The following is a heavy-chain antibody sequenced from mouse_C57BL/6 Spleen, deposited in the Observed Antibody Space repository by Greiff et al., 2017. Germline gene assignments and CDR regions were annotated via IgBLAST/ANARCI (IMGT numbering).Heavy chain of an antibody. CDR3: ARGDYYGSSYPY. Sequence: VQLQQSGPELVKPGASVKMSCKASGYTFTDYNMHWVKQSHGKSLEWIGYINPNNGGTSYNQKFKGKATLTVNKSSSTAYMELRSLTSEDSAVYYCARGDYYGSSYPYWGQGTTLTVSS. D-gene: IGHD1-1*01. CDR2: INPNNGGT. CDR1: GYTFTDYN. J-gene: IGHJ2*01. V-gene: IGHV1-22*01.